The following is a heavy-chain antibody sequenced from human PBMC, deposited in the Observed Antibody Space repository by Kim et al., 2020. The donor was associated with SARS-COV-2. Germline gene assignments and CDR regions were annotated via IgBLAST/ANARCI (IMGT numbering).Heavy chain of an antibody. J-gene: IGHJ4*02. V-gene: IGHV3-23*01. D-gene: IGHD6-13*01. CDR3: AKDLNRPSYSRRFDS. Sequence: DSGKGRFTISRDNPKNTLYLQMNSLRAEDTAVYYCAKDLNRPSYSRRFDSWGQGTLVTVSS.